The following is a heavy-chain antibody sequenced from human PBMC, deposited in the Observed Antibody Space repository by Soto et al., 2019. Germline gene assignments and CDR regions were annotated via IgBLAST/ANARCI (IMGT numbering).Heavy chain of an antibody. D-gene: IGHD2-15*01. CDR3: ARQLTHICDS. J-gene: IGHJ4*02. V-gene: IGHV5-51*01. CDR1: GYKFGSAW. Sequence: GESLKISCKGVGYKFGSAWIGWVRQMPGKGLEWMGIIKPGTSDIRYSPSCRGHVTISADEAVSTAYLQWSSLKASDTAMYYCARQLTHICDSWGQGTLVTVSS. CDR2: IKPGTSDI.